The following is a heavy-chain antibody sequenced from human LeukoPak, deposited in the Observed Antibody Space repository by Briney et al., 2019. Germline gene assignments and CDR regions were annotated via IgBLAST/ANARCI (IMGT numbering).Heavy chain of an antibody. D-gene: IGHD3-9*01. Sequence: ASVKVPCKTSGYRFISNGISWVRQAPGQGLEWVGWISADNGDTNYGRKLQGRVTMTTDTSTSTAYMELKNLTFDDTAVFYCARAGPNRYFDWLSYDFWGQGTLVTVSS. V-gene: IGHV1-18*04. CDR3: ARAGPNRYFDWLSYDF. J-gene: IGHJ4*02. CDR2: ISADNGDT. CDR1: GYRFISNG.